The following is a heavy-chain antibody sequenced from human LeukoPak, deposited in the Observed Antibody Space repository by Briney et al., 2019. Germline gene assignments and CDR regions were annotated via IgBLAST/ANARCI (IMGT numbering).Heavy chain of an antibody. CDR1: GYTFTSYY. V-gene: IGHV1-46*01. J-gene: IGHJ4*02. CDR3: ARGHPSATGYSSGWYFHY. D-gene: IGHD6-19*01. CDR2: INPSADST. Sequence: ASVKVSCKASGYTFTSYYIHWVRQAPGQGLEWMGIINPSADSTNYAQKFQGRVTMIRDMSTSTVYMDLSSLTSEDTAVYYCARGHPSATGYSSGWYFHYWGQGTLVTVSS.